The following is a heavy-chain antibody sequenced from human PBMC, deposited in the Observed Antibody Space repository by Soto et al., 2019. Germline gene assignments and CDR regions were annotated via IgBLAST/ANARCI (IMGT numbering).Heavy chain of an antibody. CDR1: GFTSSSYW. CDR3: AREWELLRGHNWFDP. V-gene: IGHV3-74*01. J-gene: IGHJ5*02. Sequence: PGGSLRLSCAASGFTSSSYWMHWVRQAPGKGLVWVSRINSDGSSTSYADSVKGRFTISRDNAKNTLYLQMNSLRAEDTAVYYCAREWELLRGHNWFDPWGQGTLVTVSS. D-gene: IGHD1-26*01. CDR2: INSDGSST.